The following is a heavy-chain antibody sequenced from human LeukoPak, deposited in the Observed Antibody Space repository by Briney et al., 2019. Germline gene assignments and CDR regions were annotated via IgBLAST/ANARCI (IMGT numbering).Heavy chain of an antibody. Sequence: SETLSLTCAVYGRSLSGYYWSWIRQPPGGGLEWIGEINHSGSTNYNTSLKSRVTISVDTSKNQFSLKLSSVTAADTAVYYWARAPPQGYGDDADDYWGQGTLVTVSS. CDR2: INHSGST. D-gene: IGHD4-17*01. CDR1: GRSLSGYY. CDR3: ARAPPQGYGDDADDY. J-gene: IGHJ4*02. V-gene: IGHV4-34*01.